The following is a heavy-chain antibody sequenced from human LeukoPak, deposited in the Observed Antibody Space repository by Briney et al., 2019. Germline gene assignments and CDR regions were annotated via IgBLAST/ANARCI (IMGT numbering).Heavy chain of an antibody. CDR1: GGSISSYY. J-gene: IGHJ4*02. Sequence: SETLSLTCTVSGGSISSYYWSWIRQPPGKGLEWIGYIYYSGSTNYNPSLKSRVTISVDTSKNQFSLKLSSVTAADTAVYYCARALGVTTVPYYFDYWGQGTLVTVSS. CDR2: IYYSGST. D-gene: IGHD4-17*01. CDR3: ARALGVTTVPYYFDY. V-gene: IGHV4-59*01.